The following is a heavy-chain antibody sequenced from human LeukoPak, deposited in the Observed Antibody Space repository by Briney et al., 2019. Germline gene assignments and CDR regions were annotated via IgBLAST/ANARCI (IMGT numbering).Heavy chain of an antibody. Sequence: KTSETLSLTCAVFGESFVGRHWSWIRQTPGKGLEWLGEASHAGITNYNPSLKSRVSISVDTSKDQFSLTLTSVTAADTAVYYCARGRANWDYDFDYWGQGTPVTVSS. D-gene: IGHD1-7*01. CDR3: ARGRANWDYDFDY. CDR1: GESFVGRH. J-gene: IGHJ4*02. CDR2: ASHAGIT. V-gene: IGHV4-34*01.